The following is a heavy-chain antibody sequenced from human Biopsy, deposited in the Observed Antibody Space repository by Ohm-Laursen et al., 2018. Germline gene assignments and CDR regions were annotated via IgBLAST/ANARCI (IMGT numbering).Heavy chain of an antibody. Sequence: SLRLSCAASGFTFNNYGMQWVRQAPGKGLEWVAFIFYDGSNTYYADSMKGRFTISRDNSRDTLYLQMSSLRAEDTAVYYCAKDRYNYTPIGGFSMDVWGQGTTVTVSS. CDR2: IFYDGSNT. D-gene: IGHD5-18*01. V-gene: IGHV3-30*18. CDR1: GFTFNNYG. CDR3: AKDRYNYTPIGGFSMDV. J-gene: IGHJ6*02.